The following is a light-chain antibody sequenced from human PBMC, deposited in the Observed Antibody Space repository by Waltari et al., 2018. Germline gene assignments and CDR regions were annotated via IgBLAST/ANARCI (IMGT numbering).Light chain of an antibody. CDR1: SSNIGGYY. CDR3: QSYDSSLSAQL. V-gene: IGLV1-40*01. Sequence: QSVLTQPPSVSGAPGQRVTISCTGSSSNIGGYYVYWYQQLPGMAPKLLIYDNNKRPSGVSDRFSVSKSGTSASLTITGLQTEDEADFYCQSYDSSLSAQLFGGGTRLTVL. J-gene: IGLJ2*01. CDR2: DNN.